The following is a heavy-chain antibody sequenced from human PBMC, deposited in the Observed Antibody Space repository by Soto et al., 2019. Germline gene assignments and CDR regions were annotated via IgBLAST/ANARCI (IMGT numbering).Heavy chain of an antibody. CDR3: AHLNSYYDRSGNNY. CDR2: IYWDDDK. CDR1: GFSLSTSGVG. Sequence: QITLKESGPTLVKPTQTLTLTCTFSGFSLSTSGVGVGWIRQPPGKALEWLALIYWDDDKRYSPSLKSRLTVAKDTSSNQVVLTMTNFDPVDTATYYCAHLNSYYDRSGNNYWGQGTLVTVSS. V-gene: IGHV2-5*02. D-gene: IGHD3-10*01. J-gene: IGHJ4*02.